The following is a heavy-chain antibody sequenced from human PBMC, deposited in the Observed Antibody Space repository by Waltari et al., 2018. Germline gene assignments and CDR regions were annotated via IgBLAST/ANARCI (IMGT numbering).Heavy chain of an antibody. CDR2: ISYDGSNK. CDR3: ARGLRRPVVAATHFDY. D-gene: IGHD2-15*01. J-gene: IGHJ4*02. CDR1: GFTFSSYA. V-gene: IGHV3-30-3*01. Sequence: QVQLVESGGGVVQPGRSLRLSCAASGFTFSSYAMHWVRQAPGKGLEWVAVISYDGSNKYYADSVKGRFTISRDTSKNTLYLQMNSLRAEDTAVYYCARGLRRPVVAATHFDYWGQGTLVTVSS.